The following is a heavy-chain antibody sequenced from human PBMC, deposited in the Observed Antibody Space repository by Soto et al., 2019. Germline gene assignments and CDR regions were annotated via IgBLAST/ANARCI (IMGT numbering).Heavy chain of an antibody. Sequence: QVQLQQWGAGLLKPSETLSLTCAVYGQSFSGHTWSWIRQSPGKGLEWIGEISQSGSTYYNPSLKTRVTISADTSKNQFSLTLNSVTAADTGVFYCARRSGIAVIPGELEDVHYDYWGQGTLVSVSS. CDR2: ISQSGST. CDR3: ARRSGIAVIPGELEDVHYDY. V-gene: IGHV4-34*01. CDR1: GQSFSGHT. D-gene: IGHD2-2*01. J-gene: IGHJ4*02.